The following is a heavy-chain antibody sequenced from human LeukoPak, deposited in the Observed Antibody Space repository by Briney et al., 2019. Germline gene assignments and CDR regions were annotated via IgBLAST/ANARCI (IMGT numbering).Heavy chain of an antibody. CDR1: GFTFSSYK. J-gene: IGHJ4*01. CDR2: IHSGGSDI. D-gene: IGHD5-12*01. V-gene: IGHV3-21*06. CDR3: ARDHRYAFDN. Sequence: GGSLRLSCAASGFTFSSYKMNWVRQAPGRGLEWVSSIHSGGSDIYYADSVKGRFTVSRDNAKNSLFLQMNSLRAEDTALYYCARDHRYAFDNWGHGTLVTVSS.